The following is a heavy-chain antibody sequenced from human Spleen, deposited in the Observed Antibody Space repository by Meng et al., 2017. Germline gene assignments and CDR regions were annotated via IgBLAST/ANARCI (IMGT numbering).Heavy chain of an antibody. CDR2: IYPSDSDT. V-gene: IGHV5-51*01. J-gene: IGHJ6*02. CDR1: GYTFTNYW. CDR3: ARLSSKGLDV. D-gene: IGHD2/OR15-2a*01. Sequence: GESLKISCKGSGYTFTNYWIGWVRQMPGKGLEWMGIIYPSDSDTTYSPSFQGQVTISADKSINTAYLHWSSLKASDTATYYCARLSSKGLDVWGQGTTVTVSS.